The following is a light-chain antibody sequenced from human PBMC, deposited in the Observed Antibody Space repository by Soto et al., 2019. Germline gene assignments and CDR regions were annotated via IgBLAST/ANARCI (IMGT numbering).Light chain of an antibody. V-gene: IGLV2-14*01. J-gene: IGLJ2*01. Sequence: QSVLTQPASVSGSPGQSITISCTGTSSDVGAYNYVSWYQQHPGEAPRLMIYDVSYRPSGVSNRFSGSKSGNTASLTISGLRAEDEAEYYCSSYSSVSYVIFGGGTKVIVL. CDR3: SSYSSVSYVI. CDR1: SSDVGAYNY. CDR2: DVS.